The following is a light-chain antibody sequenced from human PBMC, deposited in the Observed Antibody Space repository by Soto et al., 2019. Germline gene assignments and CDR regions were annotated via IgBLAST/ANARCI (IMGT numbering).Light chain of an antibody. CDR2: DAS. CDR3: QHYSLSSPWT. J-gene: IGKJ1*01. V-gene: IGKV1-5*01. CDR1: QNINAW. Sequence: DIHMTQSPSSLSVSVGDRVTITCRTSQNINAWLAWYQQRPGQAPKLLIYDASTVQSGVPSRFSGSGSGTEFTLTLSSLQPDDSATYYCQHYSLSSPWTFGQGTKVEIK.